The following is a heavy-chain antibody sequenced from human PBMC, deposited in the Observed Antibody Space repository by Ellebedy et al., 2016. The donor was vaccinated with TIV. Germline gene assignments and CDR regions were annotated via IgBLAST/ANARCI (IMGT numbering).Heavy chain of an antibody. V-gene: IGHV3-21*04. J-gene: IGHJ4*02. Sequence: GGSLRLSXAASGFTFSSYSMNWVRQAPGKGLEWVSSISSSSSYIYYADSVKGRFTISRDNSKNTLYLQMNSLRAEDTAVYYCARTMVRGVHFDYWGQGTLVTVSS. CDR3: ARTMVRGVHFDY. CDR1: GFTFSSYS. CDR2: ISSSSSYI. D-gene: IGHD3-10*01.